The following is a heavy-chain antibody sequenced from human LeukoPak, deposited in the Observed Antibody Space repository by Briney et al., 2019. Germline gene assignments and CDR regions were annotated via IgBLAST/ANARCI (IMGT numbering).Heavy chain of an antibody. CDR3: TTDPRD. J-gene: IGHJ4*02. CDR2: IKSKNDGGAI. Sequence: PGGSLRLSCVASGIAFSKTWISWVRQAPGKGLEWVGRIKSKNDGGAIDYIEPVKGRFTISRDDAKNTVYLQMNSLKTEDTAMYYCTTDPRDWGQGTLVTVSS. CDR1: GIAFSKTW. V-gene: IGHV3-15*01.